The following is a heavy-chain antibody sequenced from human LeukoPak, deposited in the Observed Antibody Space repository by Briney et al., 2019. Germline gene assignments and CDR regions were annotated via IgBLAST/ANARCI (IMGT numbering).Heavy chain of an antibody. V-gene: IGHV3-48*03. J-gene: IGHJ4*02. CDR3: ARPVYDLRGRRLIPGFDY. CDR2: IGTIISTT. Sequence: GGSLRLSCAASGFTFRTYEMNWVRQAPGKGLEWVSYIGTIISTTYYADSVKGRFTVSRDDAKSSLYLQMSSLRAEDTAVYYCARPVYDLRGRRLIPGFDYWGQGTLVTVSS. CDR1: GFTFRTYE. D-gene: IGHD2-8*01.